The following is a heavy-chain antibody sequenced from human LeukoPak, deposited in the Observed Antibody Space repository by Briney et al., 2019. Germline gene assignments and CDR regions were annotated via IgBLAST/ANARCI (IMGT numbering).Heavy chain of an antibody. CDR2: IYYSGST. V-gene: IGHV4-59*01. CDR3: ARGTPSGYGLYYFDY. CDR1: GGSISSYY. J-gene: IGHJ4*02. D-gene: IGHD5-12*01. Sequence: PSETLSLTCTGSGGSISSYYWSWIRQPPGKGLEWIGYIYYSGSTNYNPSLKSRVTISVDTSKNQFSLKLSSVTAADTAVYYCARGTPSGYGLYYFDYWGQGTLVTVSS.